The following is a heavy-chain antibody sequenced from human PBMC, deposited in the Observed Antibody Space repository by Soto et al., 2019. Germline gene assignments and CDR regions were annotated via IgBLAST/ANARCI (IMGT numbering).Heavy chain of an antibody. CDR2: ISYDGSNK. CDR1: GLTLSSYG. V-gene: IGHV3-30*18. Sequence: PWGSLRLSCPASGLTLSSYGMHWVRQSPGKGLEWVAVISYDGSNKYYADSVKGRFTISRDNSKNTLYLQMNSLRAEDTAVYYCAKDAIGRTRQYDFDGWGEG. J-gene: IGHJ4*02. D-gene: IGHD1-26*01. CDR3: AKDAIGRTRQYDFDG.